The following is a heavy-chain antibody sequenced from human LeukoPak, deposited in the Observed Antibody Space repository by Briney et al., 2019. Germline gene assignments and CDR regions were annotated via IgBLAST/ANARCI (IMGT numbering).Heavy chain of an antibody. V-gene: IGHV1-8*01. CDR1: GYTFTSYD. CDR3: VRNTDTVVIPGAISYNWFDP. CDR2: MNPNTGDT. J-gene: IGHJ5*02. D-gene: IGHD2-2*02. Sequence: ASVKVSCKASGYTFTSYDINWVRQATGQGLEWMGWMNPNTGDTGYAQKFQGRITMTWDTSISTAYMDLSSLRSKDTAVYYCVRNTDTVVIPGAISYNWFDPWGQGTLVTVSS.